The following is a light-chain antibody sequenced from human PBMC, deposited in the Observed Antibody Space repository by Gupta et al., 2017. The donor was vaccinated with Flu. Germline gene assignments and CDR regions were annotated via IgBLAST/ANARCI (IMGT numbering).Light chain of an antibody. CDR1: SNY. CDR2: DDS. CDR3: QSCNNNIWV. J-gene: IGLJ3*02. Sequence: SNYVHWYQHHPGNAPVLVIFDDSESPSGIPDRFSGSNYRTSNTATLTISELKTEDESYYYFQSCNNNIWVFGGGTKLTVL. V-gene: IGLV6-57*02.